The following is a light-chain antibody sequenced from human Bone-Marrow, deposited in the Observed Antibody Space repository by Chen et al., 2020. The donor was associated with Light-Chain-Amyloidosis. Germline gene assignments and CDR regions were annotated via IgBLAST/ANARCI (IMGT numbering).Light chain of an antibody. Sequence: DIVMTQSPDSLAVSLGERATINCKSSQSALSSSDNKNYLAWYQQKPGQPPKLLIYWASTRESGVPVRFSGSGYGTYFTLTISSLLAEDVAVYYCQQHYSSPFTFGPGTKVDIK. CDR3: QQHYSSPFT. CDR2: WAS. V-gene: IGKV4-1*01. J-gene: IGKJ3*01. CDR1: QSALSSSDNKNY.